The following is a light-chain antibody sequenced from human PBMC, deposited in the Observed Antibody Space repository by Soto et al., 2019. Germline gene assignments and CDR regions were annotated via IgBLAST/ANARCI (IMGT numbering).Light chain of an antibody. CDR1: SSNIGSNP. V-gene: IGLV1-44*01. CDR3: AAWDDNLKGWM. J-gene: IGLJ3*02. CDR2: SNN. Sequence: QSVLAQPPSVSAAPGQTVTISCSGSSSNIGSNPVNWFQQLPGMAPKVLIFSNNQRPSGVPDRISGSKSGTSGSLAIGGLQSEDEADYYCAAWDDNLKGWMFGGGTKLTVL.